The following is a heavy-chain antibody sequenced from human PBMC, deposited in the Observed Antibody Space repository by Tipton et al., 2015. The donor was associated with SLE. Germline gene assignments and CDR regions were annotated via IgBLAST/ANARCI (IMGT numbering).Heavy chain of an antibody. CDR2: VYYSGST. CDR1: GGSISSYY. V-gene: IGHV4-59*12. J-gene: IGHJ5*02. D-gene: IGHD4-17*01. Sequence: TLSLTCTVSGGSISSYYWSWIRQPPGKGLEWIGYVYYSGSTNYNPSLKSRVTISVDTSKNQFSLKVKSVTAADTAVYYCARGLWDTVINNWFDPWGQGTLVTVSS. CDR3: ARGLWDTVINNWFDP.